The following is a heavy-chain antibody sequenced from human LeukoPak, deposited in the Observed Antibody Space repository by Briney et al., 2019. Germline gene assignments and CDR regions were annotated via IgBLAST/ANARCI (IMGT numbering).Heavy chain of an antibody. Sequence: ASVKVSCKASGYTFTGYYMHWVRQAPGQGLEWMGRINPNSGGTNYAQKFQGGVTMTRDTSISTAYMELSRLRSDDTAVYYCARDNPDIVATDVWGQGTLVTVSS. V-gene: IGHV1-2*06. CDR3: ARDNPDIVATDV. D-gene: IGHD5-12*01. CDR2: INPNSGGT. J-gene: IGHJ4*02. CDR1: GYTFTGYY.